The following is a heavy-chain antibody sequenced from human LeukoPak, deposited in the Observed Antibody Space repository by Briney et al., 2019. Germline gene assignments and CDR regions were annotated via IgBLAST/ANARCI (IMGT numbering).Heavy chain of an antibody. D-gene: IGHD6-13*01. V-gene: IGHV1-46*01. CDR2: INPNNNAA. J-gene: IGHJ4*02. CDR3: AREHSDSALDY. Sequence: ASVKVSCKGSGYTFSSRYLHWVRQAPGHGIEWMGIINPNNNAATYAQKFKGRVTMTADISTNTVYMEVSSLRSEDTAVYFCAREHSDSALDYWSQGTLVTVSS. CDR1: GYTFSSRY.